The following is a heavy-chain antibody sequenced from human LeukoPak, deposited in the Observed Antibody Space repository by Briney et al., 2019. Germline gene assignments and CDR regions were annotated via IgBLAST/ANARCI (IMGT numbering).Heavy chain of an antibody. Sequence: SETLSLTCTVSGGSISSSSYYWGWIRQPPGKGLEWIGSIYYSGSTYYNPSLKSRVTISVDTSKNQFSLKLSSVTAADTAVYYCARGRDGYNFLNRGEYYYFDYWGQGTLVTVSS. CDR3: ARGRDGYNFLNRGEYYYFDY. CDR1: GGSISSSSYY. D-gene: IGHD5-24*01. V-gene: IGHV4-39*01. CDR2: IYYSGST. J-gene: IGHJ4*02.